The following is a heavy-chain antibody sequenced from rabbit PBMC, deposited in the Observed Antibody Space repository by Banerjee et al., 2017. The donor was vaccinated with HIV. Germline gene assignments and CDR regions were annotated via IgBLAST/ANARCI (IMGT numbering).Heavy chain of an antibody. CDR2: INTSSGNT. Sequence: QEQLEESGGDLVKPEGSLTLTCTASGFSFSNKYVMCWVRQAPGKGLEWIACINTSSGNTVYASWPKARFTTSKTSSTTVTLRTTSLTAAYTATCCCAAITDKSGMGLWGPGTLVTVS. J-gene: IGHJ6*01. V-gene: IGHV1S45*01. CDR1: GFSFSNKYV. CDR3: AAITDKSGMGL. D-gene: IGHD1-1*01.